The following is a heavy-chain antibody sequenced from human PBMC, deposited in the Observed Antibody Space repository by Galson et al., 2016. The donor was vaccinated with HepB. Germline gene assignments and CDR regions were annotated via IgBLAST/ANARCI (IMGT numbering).Heavy chain of an antibody. CDR2: ISNSGGTT. V-gene: IGHV3-23*01. Sequence: SLRLSCAASGFTFSTYAMGWDRQAPGKGLEWVSAISNSGGTTYYADSVKGRFTISRDNSKNTLYLQMNSLRVEDTALYYCAKEFVATGAVVGDYWGQGTLVTVSS. CDR1: GFTFSTYA. CDR3: AKEFVATGAVVGDY. D-gene: IGHD2-21*01. J-gene: IGHJ4*02.